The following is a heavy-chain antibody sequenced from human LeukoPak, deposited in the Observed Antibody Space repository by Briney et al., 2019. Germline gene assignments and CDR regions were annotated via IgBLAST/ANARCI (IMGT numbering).Heavy chain of an antibody. CDR2: IISHGGST. Sequence: GGSLRLSCAASGFTFSGYTLHWVRQAPGKGLEYVSAIISHGGSTHYADSVKVRFTVSRDNSKNTLYLQMDSLRAEDMAVYYCARITMGATSANFYYYFLDAWGKGTTVTVSS. CDR1: GFTFSGYT. J-gene: IGHJ6*03. V-gene: IGHV3-64*02. CDR3: ARITMGATSANFYYYFLDA. D-gene: IGHD3-3*01.